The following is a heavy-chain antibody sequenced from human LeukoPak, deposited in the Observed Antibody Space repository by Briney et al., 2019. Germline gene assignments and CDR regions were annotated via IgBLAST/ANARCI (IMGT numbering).Heavy chain of an antibody. CDR3: ARWIQLPGFDY. J-gene: IGHJ4*02. CDR1: GGSISSGGYY. V-gene: IGHV4-31*03. Sequence: PSETLSLTCTVSGGSISSGGYYWSWIRQHPGKGLEWIGYIYYSGSTYYNPFLKSRVTISVDTSKNQFSLKLSSVTAADTAVYYCARWIQLPGFDYWGQGTLVTVSS. CDR2: IYYSGST. D-gene: IGHD5-18*01.